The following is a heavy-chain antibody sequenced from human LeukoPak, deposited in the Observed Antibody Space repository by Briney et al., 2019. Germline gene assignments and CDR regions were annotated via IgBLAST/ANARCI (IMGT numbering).Heavy chain of an antibody. Sequence: SETLSLTCTVSGGSISSSSYYWGWIRQPPGKGLEWIGSIYYSGSIYYNPSLKSRVTISVDTSKNQFSLKLSSVTAADTAVYYCARVGDYYDSSGYYPIDYWGQGTLVTVSS. J-gene: IGHJ4*02. CDR1: GGSISSSSYY. CDR3: ARVGDYYDSSGYYPIDY. V-gene: IGHV4-39*07. CDR2: IYYSGSI. D-gene: IGHD3-22*01.